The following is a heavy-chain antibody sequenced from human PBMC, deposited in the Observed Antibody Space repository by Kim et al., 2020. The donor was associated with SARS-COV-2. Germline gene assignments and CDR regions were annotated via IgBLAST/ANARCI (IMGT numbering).Heavy chain of an antibody. D-gene: IGHD3-16*01. Sequence: WSGWVRQMPGKGMEWMGIIYPGDSDTRYSPSFQGQVTISADKSTTTAYRQWSSLKASDTAMYYCARSAGPYDYYFDYWGQGTLVTVSS. CDR1: W. J-gene: IGHJ4*02. V-gene: IGHV5-51*01. CDR3: ARSAGPYDYYFDY. CDR2: IYPGDSDT.